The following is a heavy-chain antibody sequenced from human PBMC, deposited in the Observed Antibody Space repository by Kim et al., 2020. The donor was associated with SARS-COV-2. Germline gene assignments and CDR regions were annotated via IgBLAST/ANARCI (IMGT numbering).Heavy chain of an antibody. D-gene: IGHD6-13*01. J-gene: IGHJ4*02. Sequence: ASVKVSCKASGYTFTGYYMHWVRQAPGQGLEWMGRINPNSGGTNYAQKFQGRVTMTRDTSISTAYMELSRLRSDDTAVYYCARAALLAAGSFDYWGQGTLVTVSS. CDR3: ARAALLAAGSFDY. CDR1: GYTFTGYY. CDR2: INPNSGGT. V-gene: IGHV1-2*06.